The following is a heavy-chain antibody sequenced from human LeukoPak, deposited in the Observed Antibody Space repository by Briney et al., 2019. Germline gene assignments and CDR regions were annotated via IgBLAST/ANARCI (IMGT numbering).Heavy chain of an antibody. CDR1: GGSISSSSYY. V-gene: IGHV4-39*01. J-gene: IGHJ6*03. CDR2: INHSGST. CDR3: ARQYSGYDLGIYYYYYYYMDV. D-gene: IGHD5-12*01. Sequence: SETLSLTCTVSGGSISSSSYYWGRIRQPPGKGLEWIGEINHSGSTNYNPSLKSRVTISVDTSKNQFSLKLSSVTAADTAVYYCARQYSGYDLGIYYYYYYYMDVWGKGTTVTVSS.